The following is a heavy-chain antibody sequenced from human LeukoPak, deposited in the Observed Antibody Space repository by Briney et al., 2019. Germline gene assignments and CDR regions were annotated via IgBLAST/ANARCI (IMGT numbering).Heavy chain of an antibody. CDR3: AKYSGYDLSGLYY. D-gene: IGHD5-12*01. Sequence: GGSLRLSCAASGFTFSSYAMSWVRQAPGKGLEWVSAISGSGGSTYYADSVKGRFTISRDSSKNTLYLQMNSLRAEDTAVYYCAKYSGYDLSGLYYWGQGTLVTVSS. V-gene: IGHV3-23*01. CDR1: GFTFSSYA. J-gene: IGHJ4*02. CDR2: ISGSGGST.